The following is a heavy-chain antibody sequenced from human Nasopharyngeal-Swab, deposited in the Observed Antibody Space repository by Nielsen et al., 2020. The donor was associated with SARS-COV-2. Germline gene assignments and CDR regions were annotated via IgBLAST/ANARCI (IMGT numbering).Heavy chain of an antibody. D-gene: IGHD6-19*01. Sequence: GGSLRLSCAASGFTVSSNYMSWVRQAPGKGLEWVSVIYSGGSTYYADAVKGRFPISRDNSKNTLYLQMNSLRAEDTAVYYCAREGSSGWVDYWGQGTLVTVSS. CDR2: IYSGGST. V-gene: IGHV3-66*01. CDR1: GFTVSSNY. CDR3: AREGSSGWVDY. J-gene: IGHJ4*02.